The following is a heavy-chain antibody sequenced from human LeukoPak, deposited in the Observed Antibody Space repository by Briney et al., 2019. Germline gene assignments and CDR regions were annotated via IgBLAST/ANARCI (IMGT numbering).Heavy chain of an antibody. CDR3: ARQGDGHNYMSYYYYGMDV. J-gene: IGHJ6*02. CDR1: GGSISSSSYY. V-gene: IGHV4-39*07. Sequence: ETLSLTCTVSGGSISSSSYYWGWIHQPPGKGLEWIGSIYYSGSTYYNPSLKSRVTISVDTSKNQFSLKLSSVTAADTAVYYCARQGDGHNYMSYYYYGMDVWGQGTTVTVSS. D-gene: IGHD5-24*01. CDR2: IYYSGST.